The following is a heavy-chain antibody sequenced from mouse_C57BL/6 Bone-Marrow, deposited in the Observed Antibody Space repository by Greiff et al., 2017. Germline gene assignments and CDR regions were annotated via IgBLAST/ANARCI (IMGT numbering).Heavy chain of an antibody. V-gene: IGHV5-6*01. CDR3: ARQTVVHYYAMDY. J-gene: IGHJ4*01. Sequence: EVKLMESGGDLVKPGGSLKLSCAASGFTFSSYGMSWVRQTPDKRLEWVATISSGGSYPYYPDSVKGRFTISRDNAKNTLYLQMSSLKSEDTAMYYCARQTVVHYYAMDYWGQGTSVTVSS. CDR2: ISSGGSYP. CDR1: GFTFSSYG. D-gene: IGHD1-1*01.